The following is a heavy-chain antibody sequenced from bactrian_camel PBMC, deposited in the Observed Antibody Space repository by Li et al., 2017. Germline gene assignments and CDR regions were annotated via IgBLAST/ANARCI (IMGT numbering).Heavy chain of an antibody. Sequence: VQLVESGGGLVQAGGSLRVSCAASTGTFRSACMGWIRQVSGKEREGVAAIRRSGGVTWYAGSVKGRFTISQDSARNTVYLQMNNLQPEDTATYYCAEGRGSRGEHCYSLNYWGQGTQVTVS. J-gene: IGHJ4*01. CDR1: TGTFRSAC. CDR2: IRRSGGVT. CDR3: AEGRGSRGEHCYSLNY. D-gene: IGHD6*01. V-gene: IGHV3-3*01.